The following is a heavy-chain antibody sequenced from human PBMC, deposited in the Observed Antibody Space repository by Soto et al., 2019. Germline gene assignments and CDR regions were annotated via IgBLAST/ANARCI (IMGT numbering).Heavy chain of an antibody. V-gene: IGHV1-18*01. Sequence: QVQLVQSGPEVTMPGASVKVSCKTSGYTFTAYGLAWLRQAPGQRPEWMGWVGTANANTNYAEKFQGRVTMTSDIYTTTTYMELSSLRSDDTAVYYCARELNTDPTAYYSLAYWGKRTLVTVSS. CDR1: GYTFTAYG. CDR3: ARELNTDPTAYYSLAY. J-gene: IGHJ4*02. CDR2: VGTANANT. D-gene: IGHD3-9*01.